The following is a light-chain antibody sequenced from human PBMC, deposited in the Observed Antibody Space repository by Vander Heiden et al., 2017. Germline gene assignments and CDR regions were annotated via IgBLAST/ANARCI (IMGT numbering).Light chain of an antibody. CDR1: SSNIGASYY. J-gene: IGLJ2*01. Sequence: QSVLTEPPPVSRAPGQRVTMTRTGSSSNIGASYYVHWYQQLPGTAPKLLIYGNSNRPSGVPDRFSGSKSGTSASLAITGLQAEDEADYYCQSYDSSLSGSVFGGGTKLTVL. CDR2: GNS. V-gene: IGLV1-40*01. CDR3: QSYDSSLSGSV.